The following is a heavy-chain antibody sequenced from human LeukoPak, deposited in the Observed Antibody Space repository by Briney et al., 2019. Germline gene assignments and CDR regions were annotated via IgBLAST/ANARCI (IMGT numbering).Heavy chain of an antibody. V-gene: IGHV4-39*07. D-gene: IGHD7-27*01. CDR3: ARDRLSLGAFDI. Sequence: PSETLSLACAVSGDSINSRSYYWAWIRQPPGKGLEWIGSIYHSESTYYNPSLKSRVTISLDTSKNQFSLRLSSLTAADTAVYYCARDRLSLGAFDIWGQGTMVTVSS. J-gene: IGHJ3*02. CDR2: IYHSEST. CDR1: GDSINSRSYY.